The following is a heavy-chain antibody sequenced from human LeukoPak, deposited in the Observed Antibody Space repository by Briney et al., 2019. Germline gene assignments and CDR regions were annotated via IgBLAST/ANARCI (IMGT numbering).Heavy chain of an antibody. J-gene: IGHJ4*02. CDR2: INPSGGST. Sequence: ASVKVSCKASGYTFTSYGINWVRQAPGQGLEWMGIINPSGGSTSYAQKFQGRVTMTRDTSTSTVYMELSSLRSEDTAVYYCARESYGYGSFDYWGQGTLVTVSS. D-gene: IGHD3-16*01. V-gene: IGHV1-46*01. CDR3: ARESYGYGSFDY. CDR1: GYTFTSYG.